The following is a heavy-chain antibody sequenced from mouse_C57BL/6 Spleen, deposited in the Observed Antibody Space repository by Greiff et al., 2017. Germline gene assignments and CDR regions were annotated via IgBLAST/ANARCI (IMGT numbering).Heavy chain of an antibody. D-gene: IGHD2-2*01. J-gene: IGHJ4*01. CDR3: TRDGYYGYDGYAMDY. V-gene: IGHV5-9-1*02. Sequence: EVMLVESGEGLVKPGGSLKLSCAASGFTFSSYAMSWVRQTPEKRLEWVAYISSGGDYIYYADTVKGRFTISRDNARNTLYLQMSSLKSEDTAMYYCTRDGYYGYDGYAMDYWGQGTSVTVSS. CDR2: ISSGGDYI. CDR1: GFTFSSYA.